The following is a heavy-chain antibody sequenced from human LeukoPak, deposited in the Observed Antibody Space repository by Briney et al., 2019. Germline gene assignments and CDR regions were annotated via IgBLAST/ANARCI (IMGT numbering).Heavy chain of an antibody. Sequence: GGSLRLSCAASGFTFSSYSMNWVRQAPGKGLEWVSSISSSSSYIYYADSVKGRFTISRDNAKNSLYLQMNSLRAENTAVYYCARVGDIVVVPAAEDYWGQGTLVTVSS. CDR1: GFTFSSYS. D-gene: IGHD2-2*01. V-gene: IGHV3-21*01. J-gene: IGHJ4*02. CDR2: ISSSSSYI. CDR3: ARVGDIVVVPAAEDY.